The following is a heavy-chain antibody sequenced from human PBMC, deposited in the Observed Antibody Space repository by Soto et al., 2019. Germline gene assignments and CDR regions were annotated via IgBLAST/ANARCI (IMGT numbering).Heavy chain of an antibody. CDR2: NRSAGDRI. CDR1: GFTFSDYA. CDR3: VKDHPALEY. V-gene: IGHV3-64D*06. J-gene: IGHJ4*01. Sequence: GGSLRLSCSASGFTFSDYAMHWVRQTPGKGLEYVSVNRSAGDRIYYEDTVKGRFTISRDNSKNKLFLQMNSLRPDDTAMYYCVKDHPALEYWGHGTLVTVSS.